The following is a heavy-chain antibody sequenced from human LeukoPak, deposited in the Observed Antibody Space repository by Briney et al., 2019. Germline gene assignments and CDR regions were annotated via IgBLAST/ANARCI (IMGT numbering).Heavy chain of an antibody. CDR1: GYTFTGYY. V-gene: IGHV1-2*02. Sequence: GASVKVSCKASGYTFTGYYMHWVRQAPGQGLEWMGWINPNSGGTDYAQNFQGRVTLTRDTSLGTAYMELSRLGSDDTAVYFCARDLEVSSVNLGLDPWGQGTLVTVSS. J-gene: IGHJ5*02. D-gene: IGHD7-27*01. CDR2: INPNSGGT. CDR3: ARDLEVSSVNLGLDP.